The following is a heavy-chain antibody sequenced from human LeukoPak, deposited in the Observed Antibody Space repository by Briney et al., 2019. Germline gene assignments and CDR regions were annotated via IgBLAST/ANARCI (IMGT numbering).Heavy chain of an antibody. D-gene: IGHD4-17*01. CDR1: GGTFSSYA. CDR2: IIPIFGTA. J-gene: IGHJ4*02. CDR3: ARDHSYGDYVYFDY. V-gene: IGHV1-69*13. Sequence: GASVKVSCKASGGTFSSYAISWVRQAPGQGLEWMGGIIPIFGTANYAQKFQGRVTITADESTSTAYMELSSLRSEDTAVYYCARDHSYGDYVYFDYWGQGTLVTVSS.